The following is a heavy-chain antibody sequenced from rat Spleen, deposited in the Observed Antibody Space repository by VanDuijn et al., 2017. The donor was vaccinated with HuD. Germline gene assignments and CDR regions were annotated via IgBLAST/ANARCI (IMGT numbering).Heavy chain of an antibody. CDR1: GFSLTSYN. CDR3: ARHWYYSGEGYFDV. J-gene: IGHJ1*01. D-gene: IGHD1-1*01. V-gene: IGHV2-45*01. Sequence: QVQLMESGPGLVQPSETLSLTCTVSGFSLTSYNVHWVRQPPGKGLEWMGVMWSGGSTDYNSALKSRLSISRDTSKSQVFLKMNSLQTEDIATYYCARHWYYSGEGYFDVWGPGTMVTVSS. CDR2: MWSGGST.